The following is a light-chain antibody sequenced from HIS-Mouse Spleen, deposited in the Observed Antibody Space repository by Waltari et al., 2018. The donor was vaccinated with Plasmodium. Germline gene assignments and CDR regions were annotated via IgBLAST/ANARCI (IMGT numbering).Light chain of an antibody. Sequence: SYGLTQPPSGPGSPGQPAGTPCPGDALPKKYAHWDQQKSGQAPVRVIYEDSKRPPGIPERFAGSSSGTMATLTISGAQVEDEADYYCYSTDSSGNHRVFGGGTKLTVL. V-gene: IGLV3-10*01. J-gene: IGLJ3*02. CDR3: YSTDSSGNHRV. CDR1: ALPKKY. CDR2: EDS.